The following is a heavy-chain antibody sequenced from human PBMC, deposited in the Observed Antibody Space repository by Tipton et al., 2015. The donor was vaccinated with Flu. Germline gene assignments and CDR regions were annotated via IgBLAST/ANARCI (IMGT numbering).Heavy chain of an antibody. D-gene: IGHD4-11*01. CDR3: ARRGFSNYVSDPRNWFDP. CDR2: INHNGNT. CDR1: GDSVRSTYY. J-gene: IGHJ5*02. Sequence: TLSLTCTVTGDSVRSTYYWAWIRQPPGRGLEWIGNINHNGNTYHNPSLTSRVIMSVDTSRNQFSLKLTSVTAADTAVYYCARRGFSNYVSDPRNWFDPWGQGTLVTVSS. V-gene: IGHV4-38-2*02.